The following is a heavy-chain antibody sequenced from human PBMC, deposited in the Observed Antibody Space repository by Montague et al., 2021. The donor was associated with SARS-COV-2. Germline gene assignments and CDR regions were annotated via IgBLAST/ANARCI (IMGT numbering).Heavy chain of an antibody. J-gene: IGHJ6*02. CDR3: ARPGRVPVHYDMDV. Sequence: SGSTNYNPSLKSRVTISVDISRNQFSLKLRSVTAADTAIYYCARPGRVPVHYDMDVWGQGTTVTGSS. CDR2: SGST. V-gene: IGHV4-59*01.